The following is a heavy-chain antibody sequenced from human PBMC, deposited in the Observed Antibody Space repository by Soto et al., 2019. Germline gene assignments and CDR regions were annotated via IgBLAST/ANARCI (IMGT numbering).Heavy chain of an antibody. D-gene: IGHD6-13*01. CDR3: ARERPDGSRLDP. CDR2: IYYSGST. V-gene: IGHV4-30-4*08. J-gene: IGHJ5*02. Sequence: SWFRQAPGKGLEWIGYIYYSGSTYYNPSLKSRVTISVDTSKNQFSLKLSSVTAADTAVYYCARERPDGSRLDPWGQGT.